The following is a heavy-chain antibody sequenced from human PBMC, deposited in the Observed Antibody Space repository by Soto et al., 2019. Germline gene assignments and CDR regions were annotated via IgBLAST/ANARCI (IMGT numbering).Heavy chain of an antibody. V-gene: IGHV3-33*01. J-gene: IGHJ1*01. D-gene: IGHD3-22*01. Sequence: QTGGSLRLSCAASGFTFSSYGMHWVRQAPGKGLEWVAVIWYDGSNKYYADSVKGRFTISRDNSKNTLYLQMNSLRAEDTAVYYCARDQYYDSSGYYYAEYFQHWGQGTLVTVSS. CDR3: ARDQYYDSSGYYYAEYFQH. CDR2: IWYDGSNK. CDR1: GFTFSSYG.